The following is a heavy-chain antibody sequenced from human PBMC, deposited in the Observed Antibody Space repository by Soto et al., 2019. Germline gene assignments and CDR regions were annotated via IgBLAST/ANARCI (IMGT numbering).Heavy chain of an antibody. CDR2: TYSGGDT. J-gene: IGHJ4*02. CDR1: GVTFGNNY. V-gene: IGHV3-66*01. CDR3: ARNVPVTALGY. D-gene: IGHD4-17*01. Sequence: ELRLVESGGGLVQRGGSLRLSCAASGVTFGNNYMSWVRQAPGKGLEWVSVTYSGGDTRYADSVKGRFTMSRDSTKNTVYLQMDSLRAEDTAVYFSARNVPVTALGYWGQGSLVTVSS.